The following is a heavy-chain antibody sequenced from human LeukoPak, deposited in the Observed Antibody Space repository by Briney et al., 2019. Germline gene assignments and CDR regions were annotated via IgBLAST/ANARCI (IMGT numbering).Heavy chain of an antibody. Sequence: PSETLSLTCAVSVYSISSGHYCGSFRQPPGKGLEWLASIYHDGNTYYNPSLRSRVTISLDTSNNQFSLQLTSVTAADTALYYCARATLAGYSRGWSLGASDIWGQGTKVTVSP. V-gene: IGHV4-38-2*01. J-gene: IGHJ3*02. CDR1: VYSISSGHY. CDR2: IYHDGNT. D-gene: IGHD6-19*01. CDR3: ARATLAGYSRGWSLGASDI.